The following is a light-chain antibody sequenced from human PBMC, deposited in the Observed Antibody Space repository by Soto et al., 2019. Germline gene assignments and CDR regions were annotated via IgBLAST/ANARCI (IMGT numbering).Light chain of an antibody. CDR1: SSDVGAYDH. Sequence: QSALTQPDSVSGSPGQSITISCTGTSSDVGAYDHVSWFQHHPGKAPKLMIYDVSNRPSGVSNRFSGSKSGNTASLTISGLQAEDEADYYCLSYTTSTPYVFGTGTQLTVL. CDR2: DVS. V-gene: IGLV2-14*03. J-gene: IGLJ1*01. CDR3: LSYTTSTPYV.